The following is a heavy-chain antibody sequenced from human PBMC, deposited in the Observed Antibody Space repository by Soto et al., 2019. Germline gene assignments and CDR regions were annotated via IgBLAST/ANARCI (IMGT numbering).Heavy chain of an antibody. CDR2: IYPGDSDT. J-gene: IGHJ6*02. CDR3: TRTLSADKNYCGMDV. CDR1: GYSFTSYW. V-gene: IGHV5-51*01. Sequence: GESLKISCKGSGYSFTSYWIGWVRQMPGKGLEWMGIIYPGDSDTRYSPSFQGQVTISADKSISTAYLQWSSLKASDTAMYYCTRTLSADKNYCGMDVWRQGSSVTVSS. D-gene: IGHD2-2*01.